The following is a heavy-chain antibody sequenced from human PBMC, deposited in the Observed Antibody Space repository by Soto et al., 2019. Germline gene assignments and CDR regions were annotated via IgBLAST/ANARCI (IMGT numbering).Heavy chain of an antibody. D-gene: IGHD2-2*02. Sequence: SETLSLTCTVSGASVNSGSYYWSWIRQPPGKGLEWIGYIYYSGSTNYNPSLKSRVTISVDTSKNQFSMKLSSVYAADMAVYYCASLTRTCISTSCYKYYYGMDVWGKVTTVT. J-gene: IGHJ6*01. CDR1: GASVNSGSYY. V-gene: IGHV4-61*01. CDR3: ASLTRTCISTSCYKYYYGMDV. CDR2: IYYSGST.